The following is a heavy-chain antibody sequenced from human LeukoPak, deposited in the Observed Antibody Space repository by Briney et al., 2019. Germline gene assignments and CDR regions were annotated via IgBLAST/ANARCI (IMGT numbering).Heavy chain of an antibody. CDR1: GFTFSSYG. CDR3: AKRGTRATHGMDV. Sequence: GGSLRLSCAASGFTFSSYGIHWVRQAPGKGLEWVAVVWYDGKNKFYGGSVKGRFTISRDNSKNTVDLQMNSLRVEDTAVYYCAKRGTRATHGMDVWGRGTTVTVSS. J-gene: IGHJ6*02. D-gene: IGHD3-16*01. V-gene: IGHV3-33*06. CDR2: VWYDGKNK.